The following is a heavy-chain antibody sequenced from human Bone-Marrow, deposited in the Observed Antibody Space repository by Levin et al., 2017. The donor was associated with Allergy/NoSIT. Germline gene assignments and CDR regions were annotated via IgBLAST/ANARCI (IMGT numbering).Heavy chain of an antibody. J-gene: IGHJ4*02. CDR1: GFAFSSYG. V-gene: IGHV3-30*18. CDR2: ISYDGTEE. CDR3: AKDLNAYNLWFVFDS. D-gene: IGHD5-24*01. Sequence: GGSLRLSCAASGFAFSSYGMHWVRQAPGKGLEWVAVISYDGTEEFYVDSVKGRFTISRDNSNNTLYVQMNSLRPEDTAIYYCAKDLNAYNLWFVFDSWGLGTLVTVSS.